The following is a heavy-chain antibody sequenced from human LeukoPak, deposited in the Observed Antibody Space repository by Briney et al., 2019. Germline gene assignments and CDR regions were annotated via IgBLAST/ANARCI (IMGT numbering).Heavy chain of an antibody. CDR1: GGTFSSYT. Sequence: SVKVSCKASGGTFSSYTISWVRQAPGQGLEWMGRIIPILGIANYAQKFQGRVTITADKPTSTAYMELSSLRSEDTAVYYCASWDHYSNYEAMDVWGKGTTVTVSS. CDR3: ASWDHYSNYEAMDV. J-gene: IGHJ6*04. CDR2: IIPILGIA. V-gene: IGHV1-69*02. D-gene: IGHD4-11*01.